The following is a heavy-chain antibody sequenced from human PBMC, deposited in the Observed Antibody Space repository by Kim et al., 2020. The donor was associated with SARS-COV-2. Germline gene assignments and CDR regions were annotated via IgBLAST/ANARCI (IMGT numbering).Heavy chain of an antibody. D-gene: IGHD2-21*01. CDR1: GYIFTDYF. V-gene: IGHV1-46*01. CDR2: INPDDDTK. CDR3: ARGGGDSSSPYGQFDP. J-gene: IGHJ5*02. Sequence: ASVKVSCKASGYIFTDYFIHWVRQAPGQGLEWMGVINPDDDTKSYAQKFSGRVAMTRDKSTGTVYMDLSSLTSEDTAIYYCARGGGDSSSPYGQFDPWGQGTQVTVSS.